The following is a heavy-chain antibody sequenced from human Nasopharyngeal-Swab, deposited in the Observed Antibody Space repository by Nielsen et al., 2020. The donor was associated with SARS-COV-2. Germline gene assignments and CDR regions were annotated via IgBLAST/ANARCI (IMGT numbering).Heavy chain of an antibody. CDR3: AKDIGSYGDYVFDY. CDR1: GLTFDDYA. Sequence: GGSLRLSCAASGLTFDDYAMHWVRQAPGKGLEWVSGISWNSGSIGYADSVKGRFTISRDNAKNSLYLQMNSLGAEDTALYYCAKDIGSYGDYVFDYWGQGTLVTVSS. J-gene: IGHJ4*02. D-gene: IGHD4-17*01. CDR2: ISWNSGSI. V-gene: IGHV3-9*01.